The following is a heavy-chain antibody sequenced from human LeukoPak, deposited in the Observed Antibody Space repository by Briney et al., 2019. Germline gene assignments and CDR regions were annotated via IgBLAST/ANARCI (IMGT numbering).Heavy chain of an antibody. J-gene: IGHJ4*02. CDR1: GDSINSDSYY. V-gene: IGHV4-30-2*01. Sequence: SETLSLTCTVSGDSINSDSYYWSWIRQPPGKALEWIGYIYHTGSTQFNPSLQSRVTMSVDRSKNQFSLNLSSVTAADTAVYYCARDGGGSDCWGQGTLVTVSS. D-gene: IGHD2-15*01. CDR3: ARDGGGSDC. CDR2: IYHTGST.